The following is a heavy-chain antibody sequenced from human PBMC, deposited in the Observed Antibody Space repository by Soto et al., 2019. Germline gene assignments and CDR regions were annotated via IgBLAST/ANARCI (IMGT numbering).Heavy chain of an antibody. CDR2: INHSGST. Sequence: SETLSLTCDVYGGSFSGYYWSWNRQPPGKGLEWIGQINHSGSTNYNPSLKSRVTISVDTSKNQFSLKLNSVTAADRAVYYCARGRTSPRYHYYYDMDVWGQGTTVTVSS. D-gene: IGHD1-7*01. CDR1: GGSFSGYY. V-gene: IGHV4-34*01. J-gene: IGHJ6*01. CDR3: ARGRTSPRYHYYYDMDV.